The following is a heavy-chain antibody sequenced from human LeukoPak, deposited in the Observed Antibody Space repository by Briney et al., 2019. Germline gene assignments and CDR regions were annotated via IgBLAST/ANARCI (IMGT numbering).Heavy chain of an antibody. J-gene: IGHJ4*02. CDR2: ISSESEHI. D-gene: IGHD5-24*01. Sequence: GGSLRLSCAASGFTFNVFSLNWIRQAPGKGLEWVSSISSESEHILYSDSVKDRFTISRDNAKNSLYLQMNSLTVEDTATYYCAKRTMSAFDSWGQGTLLIVSS. CDR3: AKRTMSAFDS. CDR1: GFTFNVFS. V-gene: IGHV3-21*04.